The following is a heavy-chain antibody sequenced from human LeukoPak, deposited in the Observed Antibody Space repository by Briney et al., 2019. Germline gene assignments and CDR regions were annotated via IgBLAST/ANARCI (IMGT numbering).Heavy chain of an antibody. D-gene: IGHD3-22*01. CDR2: IYYSGST. CDR3: ARDWYYYDSSGYTRAFDI. CDR1: GGSISSSSHY. V-gene: IGHV4-39*07. J-gene: IGHJ3*02. Sequence: SETLSLTCTVSGGSISSSSHYWGWIRQPPGKGLEWIGSIYYSGSTYYNPSLKSRVTISVDTSKNQFSLKLSSVTAADTAVYYCARDWYYYDSSGYTRAFDIWGQGTMVTVSS.